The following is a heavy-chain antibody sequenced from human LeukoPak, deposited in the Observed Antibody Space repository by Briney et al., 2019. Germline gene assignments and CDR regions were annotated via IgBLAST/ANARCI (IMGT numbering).Heavy chain of an antibody. D-gene: IGHD6-19*01. CDR1: VYIFIVHY. CDR2: INPNSGDT. V-gene: IGHV1-2*02. J-gene: IGHJ4*02. CDR3: ARDGNEAVAGTGAVPY. Sequence: GASVTVSFMTSVYIFIVHYLHWVRPAPGRGRAGMGWINPNSGDTHYAQNVQGRVTMTRDTSISTAYMELGRLTSDDTAVYYCARDGNEAVAGTGAVPYWGQGTLVTVSS.